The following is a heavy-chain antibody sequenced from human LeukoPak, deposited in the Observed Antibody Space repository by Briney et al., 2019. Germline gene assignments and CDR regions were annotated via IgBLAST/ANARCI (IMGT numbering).Heavy chain of an antibody. J-gene: IGHJ5*02. Sequence: SETLSLTRTVSGGSISSSSYYWGWIRQPPGKGLEWIGSIYYSGSTYYNPSLKSRVTISVDTSKNQFSLKLSSVTAADTAVYYCARDVSSSSSGRLDWFDPWGQGTLVTVSS. D-gene: IGHD6-6*01. CDR3: ARDVSSSSSGRLDWFDP. V-gene: IGHV4-39*07. CDR1: GGSISSSSYY. CDR2: IYYSGST.